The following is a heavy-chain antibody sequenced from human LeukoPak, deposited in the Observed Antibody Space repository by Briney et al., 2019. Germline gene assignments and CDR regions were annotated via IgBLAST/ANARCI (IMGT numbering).Heavy chain of an antibody. D-gene: IGHD3-22*01. J-gene: IGHJ5*02. V-gene: IGHV1-24*01. CDR1: GYTLTELS. CDR3: ATDQGDYYDSSGYRWFDP. CDR2: FDPEDGET. Sequence: ASVKVSCKVSGYTLTELSMHCVRQAPGKGLEWMGGFDPEDGETIYAQKFQGRVTMTEDTSTDTAYMELSSLRSEDTAVYYCATDQGDYYDSSGYRWFDPWGQGTLVTVSS.